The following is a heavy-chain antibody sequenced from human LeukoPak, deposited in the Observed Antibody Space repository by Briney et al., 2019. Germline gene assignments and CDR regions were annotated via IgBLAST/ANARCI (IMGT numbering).Heavy chain of an antibody. J-gene: IGHJ6*03. CDR2: INPSGGST. Sequence: ASVKVSCKASGYTFTSYYMHWVRQAPGQGLEWMGIINPSGGSTSYAQKFQGRVTMTRDMSTSTVYMELSSLRSDDTAVYYCARDYYDSSGYYPRYYYYYMDVWGKGTTVTVSS. D-gene: IGHD3-22*01. V-gene: IGHV1-46*01. CDR1: GYTFTSYY. CDR3: ARDYYDSSGYYPRYYYYYMDV.